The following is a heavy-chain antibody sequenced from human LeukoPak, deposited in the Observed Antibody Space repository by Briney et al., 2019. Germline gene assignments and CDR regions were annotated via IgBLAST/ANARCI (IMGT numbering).Heavy chain of an antibody. Sequence: SETLSLTCTVSGGSISSGGYYWNWIRQHPGKGLEWIGYIYNSGTTNYNPPLKSRLTILVDTSKNQFSLTLSSMTAADTAVYYCARGKFGGYGLNVWGQGATVTVSS. V-gene: IGHV4-31*03. CDR2: IYNSGTT. J-gene: IGHJ6*02. CDR3: ARGKFGGYGLNV. CDR1: GGSISSGGYY. D-gene: IGHD3-10*01.